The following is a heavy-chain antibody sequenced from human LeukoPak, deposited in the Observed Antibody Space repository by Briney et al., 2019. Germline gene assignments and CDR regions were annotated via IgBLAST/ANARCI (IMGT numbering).Heavy chain of an antibody. V-gene: IGHV3-21*01. J-gene: IGHJ4*02. CDR1: GFTFSAYS. CDR3: ATSVAGYFDY. D-gene: IGHD6-19*01. CDR2: ISSGTSYI. Sequence: GGSLRLSCAASGFTFSAYSMNWVRQAPGKGLEWLSSISSGTSYIYYADSVKGRFTIPRDNAKSSLYLQMNSLGAEDTAVYYCATSVAGYFDYWGQGTLVTVSS.